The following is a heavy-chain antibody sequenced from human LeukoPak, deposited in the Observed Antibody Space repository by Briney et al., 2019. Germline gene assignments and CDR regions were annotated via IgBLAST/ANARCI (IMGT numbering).Heavy chain of an antibody. CDR2: ISSSGSTI. CDR1: GFTLSSYE. V-gene: IGHV3-48*03. CDR3: ARVNNVLTAYYIPYYYYGMDV. J-gene: IGHJ6*02. Sequence: GGSLRLSCAASGFTLSSYEMNWVRQAPGKGLEWVSYISSSGSTIYYADSVKGRFTISRDNAKKSLDLQMDSLRADDTAVYYCARVNNVLTAYYIPYYYYGMDVWGQGTTVTVSS. D-gene: IGHD3-9*01.